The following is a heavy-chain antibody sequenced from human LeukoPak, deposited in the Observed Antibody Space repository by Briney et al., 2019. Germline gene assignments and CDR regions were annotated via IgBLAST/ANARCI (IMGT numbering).Heavy chain of an antibody. V-gene: IGHV4-38-2*02. CDR3: ARSQGFKRAFDI. Sequence: PSETLSLTCTVSGYSIRNGYNWGWIRLSPGKGLEWLGSIYQSGSTYDNPSLKSRVTLSIDTSKNQFSLKLSAVTAADSAVYYCARSQGFKRAFDIWGQGTMVTVSS. CDR1: GYSIRNGYN. CDR2: IYQSGST. J-gene: IGHJ3*02. D-gene: IGHD2-15*01.